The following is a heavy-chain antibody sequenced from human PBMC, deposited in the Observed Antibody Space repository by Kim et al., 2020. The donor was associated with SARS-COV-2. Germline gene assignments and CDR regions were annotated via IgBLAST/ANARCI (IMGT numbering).Heavy chain of an antibody. CDR3: AKEMAYYDSSGYPLAYNWFDP. Sequence: GWSLRLSCAASGFTFSSYGMHWVRQAPGKGLEWVAVISYDGSNKYYADSVKGRFTISRDNSKNTLYLQMNSLRAEDTAVYYCAKEMAYYDSSGYPLAYNWFDPWGQGTLVTVSS. J-gene: IGHJ5*02. CDR2: ISYDGSNK. CDR1: GFTFSSYG. D-gene: IGHD3-22*01. V-gene: IGHV3-30*18.